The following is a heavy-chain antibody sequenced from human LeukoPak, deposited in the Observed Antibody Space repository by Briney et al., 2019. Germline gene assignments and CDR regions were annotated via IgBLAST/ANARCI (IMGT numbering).Heavy chain of an antibody. CDR2: ISSSSCYI. V-gene: IGHV3-21*01. D-gene: IGHD2-2*01. CDR3: ARDDVVPAALWSYMDV. CDR1: GFTFSSYS. J-gene: IGHJ6*03. Sequence: PGGSLRLSCGASGFTFSSYSLNWVRQAPGKGLEWVSSISSSSCYIYYADSVKGRFTISRDNAKNSLYLQMNSLRAEDTAVYYCARDDVVPAALWSYMDVWGKGTTVTVSS.